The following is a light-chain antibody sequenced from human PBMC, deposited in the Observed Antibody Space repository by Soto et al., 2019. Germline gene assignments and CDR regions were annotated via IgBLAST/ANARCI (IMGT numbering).Light chain of an antibody. CDR1: QSISRY. CDR2: TAS. J-gene: IGKJ1*01. V-gene: IGKV1-39*01. CDR3: QQSYSTSRT. Sequence: DIHMTQSPSSLSASVGDRFTITCRASQSISRYLNWYQQKPGKAPKLLIYTASSLQSGVPSRFSGSGSGTDSTLTISSLQPEDFETYYCQQSYSTSRTFGQGTKVDIK.